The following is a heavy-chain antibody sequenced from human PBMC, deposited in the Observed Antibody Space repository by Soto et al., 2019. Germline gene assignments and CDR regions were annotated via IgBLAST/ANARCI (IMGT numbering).Heavy chain of an antibody. CDR3: ARDSSGYYWFDP. J-gene: IGHJ5*02. D-gene: IGHD3-22*01. V-gene: IGHV4-38-2*02. Sequence: SETLSLTCAVSGFSISSGYFWGWIRQPPGKGPEWLGSIYHSGSTYYNPSVKGRVTISVDTSKNQFSLKMSSVTAADTAVYYCARDSSGYYWFDPWGQGTLVTVSS. CDR2: IYHSGST. CDR1: GFSISSGYF.